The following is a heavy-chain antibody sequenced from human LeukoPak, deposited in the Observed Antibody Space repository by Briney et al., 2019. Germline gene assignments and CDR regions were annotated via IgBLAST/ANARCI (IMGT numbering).Heavy chain of an antibody. CDR1: GFTFSNAW. J-gene: IGHJ1*01. CDR3: TTDPNSQNDISGYYSEYFQH. Sequence: GWSLRLSCPASGFTFSNAWMSWVRPAPGKGLEWVGCIKSKTDGRTTDYAAPVKFRYSISRDDSKNTLYLQMNILKTEDTAVYYCTTDPNSQNDISGYYSEYFQHWGQGTLVTVSS. CDR2: IKSKTDGRTT. D-gene: IGHD3-22*01. V-gene: IGHV3-15*01.